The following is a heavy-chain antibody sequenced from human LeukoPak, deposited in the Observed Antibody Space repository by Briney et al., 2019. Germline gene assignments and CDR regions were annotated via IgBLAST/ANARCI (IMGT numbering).Heavy chain of an antibody. D-gene: IGHD3-22*01. J-gene: IGHJ6*02. V-gene: IGHV1-69*04. CDR2: IIPILGIA. Sequence: SVKVSCKASGGTFSSYAISWVRQAPGQGLEWMGRIIPILGIANYAQKFQGRVTITADKSTSTAYMELSSLRSEDTAVYYCAMAGDSSGYSYYYGMDVWGQGTAVTVS. CDR3: AMAGDSSGYSYYYGMDV. CDR1: GGTFSSYA.